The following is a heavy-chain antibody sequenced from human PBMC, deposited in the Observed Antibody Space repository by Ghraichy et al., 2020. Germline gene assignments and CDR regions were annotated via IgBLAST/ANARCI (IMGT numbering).Heavy chain of an antibody. J-gene: IGHJ4*02. D-gene: IGHD1-26*01. V-gene: IGHV3-74*01. CDR1: GFTFSSNW. Sequence: SCVASGFTFSSNWMHWVRQAPGKGLMWVSRINSDGGSTSYADSVKGRFTISRDNAKNTLYLQMNSLRAEDTAVYYCARVGIVGATKGYFDYWGQGTLVTVSS. CDR2: INSDGGST. CDR3: ARVGIVGATKGYFDY.